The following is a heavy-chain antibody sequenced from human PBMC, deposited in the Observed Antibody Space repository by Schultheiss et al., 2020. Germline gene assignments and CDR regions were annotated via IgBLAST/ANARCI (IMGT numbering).Heavy chain of an antibody. CDR1: GGSISSYY. V-gene: IGHV4-59*01. Sequence: SETLSLTCTVSGGSISSYYWSWIRQPPGKGLEWIGYIYYSGSTNYNPSLKSRVTISVDTSKNQFSLKLSSVIAADTAVYYCARVKEASVGYYYYGMDVWGQGTTVTVSS. D-gene: IGHD3-10*01. CDR3: ARVKEASVGYYYYGMDV. J-gene: IGHJ6*02. CDR2: IYYSGST.